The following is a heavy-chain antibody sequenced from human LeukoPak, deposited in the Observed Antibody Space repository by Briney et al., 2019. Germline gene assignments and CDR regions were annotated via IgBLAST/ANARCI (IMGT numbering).Heavy chain of an antibody. V-gene: IGHV3-30*18. CDR3: AKDEDPLPEH. CDR1: GFTFSSYG. CDR2: ISNDGSNK. J-gene: IGHJ1*01. D-gene: IGHD2-15*01. Sequence: GGSLRLSCAASGFTFSSYGMHGVRQAPGKGLEWVADISNDGSNKYYADSVKGRFTISRDNSKNTLYLQMNSLRAEDTAVYYCAKDEDPLPEHWGQGTLVTVSS.